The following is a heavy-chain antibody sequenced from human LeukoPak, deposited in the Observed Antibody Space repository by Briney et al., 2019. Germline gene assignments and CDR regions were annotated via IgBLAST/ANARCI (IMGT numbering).Heavy chain of an antibody. CDR3: ARDYYDSSGYYYDYYYYYYMDV. V-gene: IGHV3-21*01. CDR1: GFTLNSYS. J-gene: IGHJ6*03. CDR2: ISSSSDYI. D-gene: IGHD3-22*01. Sequence: GGSLRLSCAASGFTLNSYSMDWVRQAPGKGLEWVSSISSSSDYIYYADSVKGRFTISRDNAKNSLYLQMNSLRAEDTAVYYCARDYYDSSGYYYDYYYYYYMDVWGKGTTVTVSS.